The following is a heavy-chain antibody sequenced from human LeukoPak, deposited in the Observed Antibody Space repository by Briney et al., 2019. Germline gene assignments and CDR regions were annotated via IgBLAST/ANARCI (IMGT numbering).Heavy chain of an antibody. Sequence: SKTLSLTCTVSGGSISSYYWSWIRQPPGKGLEWIGYIYYSGSTNYNPSLKSRVTISVDTSKNRFSLKLSSVTAADTAVYYCAGSGSYYISDYWGQGTLVTVSS. J-gene: IGHJ4*02. CDR1: GGSISSYY. D-gene: IGHD1-26*01. CDR3: AGSGSYYISDY. V-gene: IGHV4-59*01. CDR2: IYYSGST.